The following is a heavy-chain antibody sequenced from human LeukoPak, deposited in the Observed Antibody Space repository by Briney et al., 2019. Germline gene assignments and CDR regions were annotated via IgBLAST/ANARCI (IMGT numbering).Heavy chain of an antibody. D-gene: IGHD6-19*01. V-gene: IGHV3-74*01. CDR2: INSDGSST. Sequence: GGSLGLSCAASGFTFSSYWMHWVRPAPGKGRVWVSRINSDGSSTSYADSVKGRFTISRDNAKNTLYLQMNSLGAEDTAVYYCARVVAVAAKDYWGQGTLVTVSS. CDR3: ARVVAVAAKDY. J-gene: IGHJ4*02. CDR1: GFTFSSYW.